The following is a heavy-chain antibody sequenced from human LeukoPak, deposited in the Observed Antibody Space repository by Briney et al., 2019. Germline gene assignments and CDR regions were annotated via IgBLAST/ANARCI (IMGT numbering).Heavy chain of an antibody. V-gene: IGHV1-69*04. Sequence: ASVKVSCKASGYTFTSYGISWVRQAPGQGLEWMGRIIPILGIANYAQKFQGRVTITAGKSTSTAYMELSSLRSEDTAVYYCAIDYDFWSGGWGQGTLVTVSS. CDR3: AIDYDFWSGG. CDR1: GYTFTSYG. D-gene: IGHD3-3*01. J-gene: IGHJ4*02. CDR2: IIPILGIA.